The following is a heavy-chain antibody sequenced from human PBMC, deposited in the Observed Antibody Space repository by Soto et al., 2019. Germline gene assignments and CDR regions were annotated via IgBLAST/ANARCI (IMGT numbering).Heavy chain of an antibody. CDR1: SDSISNYY. V-gene: IGHV4-59*01. CDR2: IHSRGGT. J-gene: IGHJ4*02. D-gene: IGHD6-6*01. Sequence: QVQLQESGPGLVKPSETLSLTCTVSSDSISNYYWSWIRQPPGKGLEWIGYIHSRGGTDYNPSHKRRVSISGDTSQSQFSLKLSSVTAADTAVYYCARAVGAPFYYLDFWGQGTLVTVSS. CDR3: ARAVGAPFYYLDF.